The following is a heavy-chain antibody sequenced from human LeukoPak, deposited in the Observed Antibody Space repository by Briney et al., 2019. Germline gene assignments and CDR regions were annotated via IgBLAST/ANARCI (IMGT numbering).Heavy chain of an antibody. D-gene: IGHD3-10*01. Sequence: GGSLRLSCAVSGFKVSSNDMNWVRQAPGKGLEWASIIYNGGGTTHYADSVQGRFTISRDNSKNTLYLQMNSLRAEDTALYYCARDAFMGYWGQGTLVTVSS. CDR1: GFKVSSND. CDR3: ARDAFMGY. V-gene: IGHV3-53*01. J-gene: IGHJ4*02. CDR2: IYNGGGTT.